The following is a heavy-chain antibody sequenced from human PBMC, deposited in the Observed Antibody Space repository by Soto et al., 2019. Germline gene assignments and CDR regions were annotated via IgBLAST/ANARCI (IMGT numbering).Heavy chain of an antibody. CDR1: GGSVNTGDNY. J-gene: IGHJ6*02. CDR2: IYHTGNT. V-gene: IGHV4-30-4*01. Sequence: HVQLHQSGPRLVKPSQTLSLECSVIGGSVNTGDNYWSWVRQSPGRGLEWIGYIYHTGNTFYNPALENGVTMSVDASKNQFSLTLTSVTAAETAIYFCAREPVDGMDVWGQGTNVTVSS. CDR3: AREPVDGMDV.